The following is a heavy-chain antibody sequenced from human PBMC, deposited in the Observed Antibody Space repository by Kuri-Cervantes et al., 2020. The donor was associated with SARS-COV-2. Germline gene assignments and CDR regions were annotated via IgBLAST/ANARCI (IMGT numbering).Heavy chain of an antibody. Sequence: SETLSLTCSVSGGSISADYWSWIRQPAGKRPEWIGRIYPSGIINYNPSLDSRVTMSVDTSKNQISLKLKSVTAADTAVYYCARESHTTMYGTVVLEWFDLWGQGTLVTVSS. CDR1: GGSISADY. CDR3: ARESHTTMYGTVVLEWFDL. CDR2: IYPSGII. J-gene: IGHJ5*02. D-gene: IGHD3-3*01. V-gene: IGHV4-4*07.